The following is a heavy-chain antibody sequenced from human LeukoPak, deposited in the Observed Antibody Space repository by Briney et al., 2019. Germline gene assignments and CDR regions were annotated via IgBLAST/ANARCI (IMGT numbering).Heavy chain of an antibody. CDR3: ARGRKLVV. V-gene: IGHV4-34*01. Sequence: SETLSLTCAVYGGSFSGYYWSWIRQPPGKGLEWIGEINHSGSTNYNPSLKSRVTISVDTSKNQFSLKLSSVTAADTAVYYCARGRKLVVWCQGTLVTVSS. CDR2: INHSGST. CDR1: GGSFSGYY. J-gene: IGHJ4*02. D-gene: IGHD2-15*01.